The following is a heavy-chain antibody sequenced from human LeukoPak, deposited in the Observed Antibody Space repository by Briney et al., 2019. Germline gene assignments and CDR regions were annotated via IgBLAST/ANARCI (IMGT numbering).Heavy chain of an antibody. J-gene: IGHJ4*02. CDR2: IYYSGST. CDR3: ARGGAIQLWLAPLDY. D-gene: IGHD5-18*01. Sequence: PSETLSLTCTVSGGSVSSGSYYWSWIRQPPGKGLEWIGYIYYSGSTNYNPSLKSRATISVDTSKNQFSLKLSSVTAADTAVYYCARGGAIQLWLAPLDYWGQGTLVTVSS. CDR1: GGSVSSGSYY. V-gene: IGHV4-61*01.